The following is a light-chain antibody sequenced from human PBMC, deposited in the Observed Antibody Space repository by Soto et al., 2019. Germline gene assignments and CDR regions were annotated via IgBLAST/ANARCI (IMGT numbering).Light chain of an antibody. Sequence: DIQMTQSPSTLSASAGDRVTITCRASQSISHYLAWYQQKPGKAPKLLIYMASSLQSGVPSRFRGSGSGTVFPFTIGSLQPDVFATYYCQQSNGYPWTFGQGTKVDIK. CDR2: MAS. J-gene: IGKJ1*01. CDR1: QSISHY. CDR3: QQSNGYPWT. V-gene: IGKV1-5*03.